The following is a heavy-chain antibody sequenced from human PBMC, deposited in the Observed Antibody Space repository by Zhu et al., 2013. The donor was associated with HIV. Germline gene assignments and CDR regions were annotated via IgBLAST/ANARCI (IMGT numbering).Heavy chain of an antibody. Sequence: EVQLVQSGAEVKKPGATMKISCRFSGPSFTDHYIHWVQQAPGKGLEWMGLLDLADGDSKYAEKFQDRVTITADTSTDTVYMELSSLRSEDTAMYYCASELYTHPXPRGSWYGRRGPNGTDRPPSSSRPTQPNGPYF. CDR1: GPSFTDHY. CDR2: LDLADGDS. V-gene: IGHV1-69-2*01. J-gene: IGHJ1*01. D-gene: IGHD3-10*01. CDR3: ASELYTHPXPRGSWYGRRGPNGTDRPPSSSRPTQPNGPYF.